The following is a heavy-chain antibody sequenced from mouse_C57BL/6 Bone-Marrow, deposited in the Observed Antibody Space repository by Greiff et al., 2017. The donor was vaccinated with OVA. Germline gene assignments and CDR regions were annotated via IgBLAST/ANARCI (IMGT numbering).Heavy chain of an antibody. V-gene: IGHV8-8*01. CDR3: ARLNCYYFDY. Sequence: ESGPGILQPSQTLSLTCSFSGFSLSTFGMGVGWIRPPSGKGLEWLAHIWWDDDKYYNPALKSRLTISKDTSKNHVFLKIANGDTADTATYDCARLNCYYFDYWGQGTTLTVSS. J-gene: IGHJ2*01. CDR1: GFSLSTFGMG. CDR2: IWWDDDK. D-gene: IGHD4-1*01.